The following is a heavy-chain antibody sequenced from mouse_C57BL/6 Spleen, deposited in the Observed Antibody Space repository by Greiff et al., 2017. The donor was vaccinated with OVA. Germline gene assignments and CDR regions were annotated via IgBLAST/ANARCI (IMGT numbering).Heavy chain of an antibody. CDR3: ARGGYFDY. CDR2: ISSGSSTI. J-gene: IGHJ2*01. V-gene: IGHV5-17*01. Sequence: EVKLMESGGGLVKPGGSLKLSCAASGFTFSDYGMHWVRQAPEKGLEWIAYISSGSSTIYYADTVKGRFTISRDNAKNTLFLQMTSLRSEDTAMYYCARGGYFDYWGQGTTLTVSS. CDR1: GFTFSDYG.